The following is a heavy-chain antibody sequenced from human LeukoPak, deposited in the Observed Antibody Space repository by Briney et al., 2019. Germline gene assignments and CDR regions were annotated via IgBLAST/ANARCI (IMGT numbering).Heavy chain of an antibody. CDR1: GFTFSSYS. D-gene: IGHD3-10*01. Sequence: PGGSLRLSCAASGFTFSSYSMNWVRQAPGKGLEWVAFIRYDGSNKYYADSVKGRFTISRDNSKNTLYLQMNSLRAEDTAVYYCAKGSYGSGSIYWGQGTLVTVSS. CDR2: IRYDGSNK. V-gene: IGHV3-30*02. CDR3: AKGSYGSGSIY. J-gene: IGHJ4*02.